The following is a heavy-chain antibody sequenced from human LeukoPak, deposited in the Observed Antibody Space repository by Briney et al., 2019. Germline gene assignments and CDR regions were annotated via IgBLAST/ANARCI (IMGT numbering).Heavy chain of an antibody. CDR3: ARHRKVVVAATYSFDY. Sequence: SETLSLTCTVSGGSISSSSYYWGWIRQPPGKGLEWIGSIYYSGSTYYNPSLKSRVTISVDTSKSQFSLKLSSVTAADTAVYYCARHRKVVVAATYSFDYWGQGTLVTVSS. CDR1: GGSISSSSYY. D-gene: IGHD2-15*01. J-gene: IGHJ4*02. V-gene: IGHV4-39*01. CDR2: IYYSGST.